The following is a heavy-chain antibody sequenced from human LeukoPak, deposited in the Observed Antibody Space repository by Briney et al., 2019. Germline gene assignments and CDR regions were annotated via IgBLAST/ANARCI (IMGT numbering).Heavy chain of an antibody. CDR1: GYTFTGYY. V-gene: IGHV1-2*02. CDR3: ASARKYPRWYYRDY. CDR2: INPNSGGT. D-gene: IGHD6-13*01. Sequence: ASVKVSCKASGYTFTGYYMHWVRQAPGQGLEWMGWINPNSGGTNYAQKFQGRVTMTRDTSISTAYMELSRLRSDDTAVYYCASARKYPRWYYRDYWDQGTLVTVSS. J-gene: IGHJ4*02.